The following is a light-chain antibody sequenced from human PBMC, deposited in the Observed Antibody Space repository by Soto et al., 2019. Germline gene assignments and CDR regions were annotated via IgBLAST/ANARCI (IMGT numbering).Light chain of an antibody. CDR3: SSYAGSNTLV. Sequence: QSALTQPPSASGSPGHSVTISCTGTSCDVGGYNYVSWFQQHPGKAPKLRIYEVSKRPSGVPARISGSKSSNTASLTVYGLQAEDEADYYCSSYAGSNTLVFGTGTKVTVL. CDR2: EVS. V-gene: IGLV2-8*01. J-gene: IGLJ1*01. CDR1: SCDVGGYNY.